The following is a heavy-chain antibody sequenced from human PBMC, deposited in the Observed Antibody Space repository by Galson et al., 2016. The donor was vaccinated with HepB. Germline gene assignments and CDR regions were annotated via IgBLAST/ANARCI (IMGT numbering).Heavy chain of an antibody. J-gene: IGHJ4*02. D-gene: IGHD3-9*01. CDR1: GLNFKNAW. CDR3: TTALVDEDYFDS. Sequence: SLRLSCAASGLNFKNAWMSWVRQAPGQGLEWLGRIKRKRYGEQIDYAAPGKGRFTISRDDSKDTSYLQMNSLKTEDTAVYYCTTALVDEDYFDSWGQGVLVTVSS. V-gene: IGHV3-15*01. CDR2: IKRKRYGEQI.